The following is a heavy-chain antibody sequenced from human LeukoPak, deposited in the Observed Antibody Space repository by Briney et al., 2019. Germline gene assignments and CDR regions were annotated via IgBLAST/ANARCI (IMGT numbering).Heavy chain of an antibody. CDR1: GYTFTVYY. D-gene: IGHD2-21*02. J-gene: IGHJ3*02. V-gene: IGHV1-2*02. CDR2: VIPKGGGT. CDR3: ARGVLLQGRGAFDI. Sequence: ASVKVSCKASGYTFTVYYIHWLRQAPGQSLEWVDWVIPKGGGTNYAQTFQGRVTMTRDSSISTAYMELSSLTYDDTAIYYCARGVLLQGRGAFDIWGQGSMVTVSS.